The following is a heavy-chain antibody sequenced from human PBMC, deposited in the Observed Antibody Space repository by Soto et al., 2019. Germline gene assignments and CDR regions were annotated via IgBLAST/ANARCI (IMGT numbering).Heavy chain of an antibody. J-gene: IGHJ5*02. V-gene: IGHV5-51*01. CDR3: ARLTAGRLERFCCNHWFDP. D-gene: IGHD1-1*01. Sequence: GKSQKISCKGSGYSFTSYWIGWVRQMPGKGLEWMGIIYPGDSDTRYSPSFQGQVTISADKSISTAYLQWSSLKASDTAMYYCARLTAGRLERFCCNHWFDPWGQRRRVTDPS. CDR1: GYSFTSYW. CDR2: IYPGDSDT.